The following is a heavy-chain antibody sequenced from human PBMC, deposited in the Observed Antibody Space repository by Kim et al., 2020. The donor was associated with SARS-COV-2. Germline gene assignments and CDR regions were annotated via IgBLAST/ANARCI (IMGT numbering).Heavy chain of an antibody. D-gene: IGHD2-15*01. J-gene: IGHJ4*01. Sequence: GGSLRLSCAASGFTFSRYGMHWVRQAPGKGLEWVAVIWYNGRNKYYADSVKGRFTISKDNSKNTLYLQMTGLRAEDTAVYYCATDEGGGSGHDYIDYWG. CDR1: GFTFSRYG. CDR2: IWYNGRNK. V-gene: IGHV3-33*01. CDR3: ATDEGGGSGHDYIDY.